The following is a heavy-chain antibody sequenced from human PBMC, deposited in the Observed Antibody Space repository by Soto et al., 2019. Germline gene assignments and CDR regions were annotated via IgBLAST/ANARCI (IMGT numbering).Heavy chain of an antibody. D-gene: IGHD3-22*01. CDR1: GGTFSSYA. Sequence: QVQLVQSGAEVKKPGSSVKVSCKASGGTFSSYAISWVRQAPGQGLEWMGGIIPIFGTANYAQKFQGRVTITADETTSTAYMELSSMRAEDTAVYYCAICSLYGSSGYKRYYFDYWGQGPLVTVSS. CDR3: AICSLYGSSGYKRYYFDY. CDR2: IIPIFGTA. V-gene: IGHV1-69*01. J-gene: IGHJ4*02.